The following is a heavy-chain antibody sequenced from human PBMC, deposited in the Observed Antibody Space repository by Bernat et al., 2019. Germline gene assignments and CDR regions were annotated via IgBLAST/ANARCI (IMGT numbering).Heavy chain of an antibody. V-gene: IGHV3-9*01. CDR2: INWNSGSI. D-gene: IGHD2-2*02. CDR1: GFTFDDYA. J-gene: IGHJ5*02. Sequence: EVQLVESGGGLVQPGRSLRLSCAASGFTFDDYAMHWVRQAPGKGLEWVSGINWNSGSIGYADSVKGRFTISRDNAKNSLYLQMNSLRAEDTAVYYCARVVPAAIGPNWFDPWGQGTLVTVSS. CDR3: ARVVPAAIGPNWFDP.